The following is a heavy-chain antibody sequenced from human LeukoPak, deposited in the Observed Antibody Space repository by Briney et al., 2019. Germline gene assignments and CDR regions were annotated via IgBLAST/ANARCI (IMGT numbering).Heavy chain of an antibody. CDR1: GGSISSYY. D-gene: IGHD3-3*01. Sequence: PSETLSLTCTVSGGSISSYYWSWIRQPPGKGLEWIGYIYYSGSTNYNPSLKSRVTISVDTSKNQFSLKLSSVTAADTAVYYCARNVDYDFWSGYYWFDPWGQGTLVTVSS. CDR2: IYYSGST. J-gene: IGHJ5*02. V-gene: IGHV4-59*01. CDR3: ARNVDYDFWSGYYWFDP.